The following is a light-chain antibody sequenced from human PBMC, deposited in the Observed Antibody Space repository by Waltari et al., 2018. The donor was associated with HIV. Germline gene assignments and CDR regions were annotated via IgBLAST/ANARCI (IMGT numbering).Light chain of an antibody. CDR2: QAS. CDR3: HQYASFSGT. CDR1: QNVGAF. V-gene: IGKV1-5*03. Sequence: DIRLTQSPSTLSASAGARVAITCRAGQNVGAFLAWYQQKPGKPPKLLIFQASILEGGVPSRFSGSVSGSDFTLTINGLQSDDFATYYCHQYASFSGTFGQGTKVEL. J-gene: IGKJ2*01.